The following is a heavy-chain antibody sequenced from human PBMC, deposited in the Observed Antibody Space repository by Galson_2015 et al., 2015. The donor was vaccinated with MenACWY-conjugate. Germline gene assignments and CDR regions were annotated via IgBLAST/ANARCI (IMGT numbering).Heavy chain of an antibody. D-gene: IGHD5-18*01. CDR1: GFTFSSYG. Sequence: SLRPSCAASGFTFSSYGMHWVRQAPGKGLEWVAVISYDGSNKYYADSVKGRFTISRGNSKNTLYLQMNSLRAEDTAVYYCAKAGYSYGTHFDYWGQGTLVTVSS. CDR3: AKAGYSYGTHFDY. CDR2: ISYDGSNK. J-gene: IGHJ4*02. V-gene: IGHV3-30*18.